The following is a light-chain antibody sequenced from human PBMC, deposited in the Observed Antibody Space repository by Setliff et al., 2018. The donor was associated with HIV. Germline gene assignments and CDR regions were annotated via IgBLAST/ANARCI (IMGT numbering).Light chain of an antibody. CDR1: SRDVGGGSNY. CDR2: DVN. Sequence: QSALAQAASVSGSPGQSITMSCTGTSRDVGGGSNYVSWFQQHPGKAPKLIIFDVNKRPSGVSDRFSASKSGNTASLTISGLQADDEADYYCCWFTSSNTYVFGTGTKVTVL. V-gene: IGLV2-14*03. CDR3: CWFTSSNTYV. J-gene: IGLJ1*01.